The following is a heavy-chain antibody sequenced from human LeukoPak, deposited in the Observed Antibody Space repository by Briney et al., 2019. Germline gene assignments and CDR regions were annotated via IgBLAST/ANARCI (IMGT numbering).Heavy chain of an antibody. D-gene: IGHD6-13*01. Sequence: PSETLSLTCTVSGGSISSGSYYWSWIRQPAGKGLEWIGRIYTSGSTNYNPSLKSRVTISVDTSKNPFSLKLSSVTAADTAVYYCAREAHSSSNNPPLTTNWFDPWGQGTLVTVSS. CDR3: AREAHSSSNNPPLTTNWFDP. V-gene: IGHV4-61*02. J-gene: IGHJ5*02. CDR1: GGSISSGSYY. CDR2: IYTSGST.